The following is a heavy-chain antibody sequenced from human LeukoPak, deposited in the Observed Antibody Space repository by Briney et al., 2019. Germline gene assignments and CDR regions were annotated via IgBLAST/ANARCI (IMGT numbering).Heavy chain of an antibody. J-gene: IGHJ4*02. CDR1: GFSLSTSGVG. Sequence: SGPTLVNPTQTLTLTCTFSGFSLSTSGVGVGWIRQPPGKALEWLSLIYWDDDKRYSPSLKSRLTITKDTSKNQVVLTMTNMDPVDTATYYCAHSRFGLRYYYDSSGSIEYYFDYWGRGTLVTVSS. CDR3: AHSRFGLRYYYDSSGSIEYYFDY. CDR2: IYWDDDK. V-gene: IGHV2-5*02. D-gene: IGHD3-22*01.